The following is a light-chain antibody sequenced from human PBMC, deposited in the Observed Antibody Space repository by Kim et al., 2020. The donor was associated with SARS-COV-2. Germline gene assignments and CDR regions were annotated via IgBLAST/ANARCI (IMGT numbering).Light chain of an antibody. CDR2: GAS. CDR1: QSVSSN. Sequence: EIVMTQSPATLSVSPGERATLSCRASQSVSSNLAWYQQKPGQAPRLLIYGASTRATGIPARFSGSGSGTEFTLTISSLQSEDFAVYYCQQYNNWRGTFGQGTKMDIK. CDR3: QQYNNWRGT. V-gene: IGKV3-15*01. J-gene: IGKJ1*01.